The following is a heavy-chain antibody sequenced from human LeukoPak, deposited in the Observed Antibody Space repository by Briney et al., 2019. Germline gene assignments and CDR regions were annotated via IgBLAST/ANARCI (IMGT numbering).Heavy chain of an antibody. CDR1: GFTVSSNY. V-gene: IGHV3-53*01. CDR2: IYSGGST. CDR3: ARDSFSANCKSCYPGYFDY. J-gene: IGHJ4*02. D-gene: IGHD2-15*01. Sequence: AGGSLRLSCGASGFTVSSNYVSWVRQAPGKGLEWVSVIYSGGSTYYADSVKGRFTISRDNSKNTLYLQMNSLRAEDTAVYYCARDSFSANCKSCYPGYFDYWGQGTLVTVSS.